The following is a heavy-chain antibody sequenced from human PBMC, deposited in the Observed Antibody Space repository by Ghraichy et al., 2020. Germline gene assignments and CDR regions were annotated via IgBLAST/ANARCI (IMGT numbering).Heavy chain of an antibody. D-gene: IGHD5-24*01. CDR3: ARDHEVEGNFDY. CDR2: ISSSSSYI. CDR1: GFTFSSYS. Sequence: GGSLRLSCAASGFTFSSYSMNWVRQAPGKGLEWVSSISSSSSYIYYADSVKGRFTISRDNAKNSLYLQMNSLRAEDTAVYYCARDHEVEGNFDYWGQGTLVTVSS. V-gene: IGHV3-21*01. J-gene: IGHJ4*02.